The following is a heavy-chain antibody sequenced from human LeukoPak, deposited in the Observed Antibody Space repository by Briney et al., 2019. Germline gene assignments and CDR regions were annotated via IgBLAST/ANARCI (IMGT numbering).Heavy chain of an antibody. J-gene: IGHJ3*02. V-gene: IGHV4-59*01. CDR1: GDSISSYY. CDR2: IYYSGST. CDR3: ARDRDLKYYNYVWGSYLPHDAFDI. Sequence: KPSETLSLTCTVSGDSISSYYWSWIRQPPGKGLEWIGYIYYSGSTNYNPSLKSRVTISVDTSKNQFSLKLSSVTAADTAVYYCARDRDLKYYNYVWGSYLPHDAFDIWGQVTMVTVSS. D-gene: IGHD3-16*02.